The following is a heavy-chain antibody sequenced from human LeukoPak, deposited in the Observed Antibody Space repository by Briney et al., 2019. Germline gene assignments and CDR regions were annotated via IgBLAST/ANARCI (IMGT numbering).Heavy chain of an antibody. V-gene: IGHV3-13*01. CDR2: IGIVGDT. D-gene: IGHD3-16*02. CDR3: LRDYHGMDV. CDR1: GFTVSEYD. Sequence: GGSLRLSCAASGFTVSEYDMHWVRHATGKGLEWVSAIGIVGDTYYVGSVKGRFTMSRDNASNKVHLQMNSLRDGETGVYYCLRDYHGMDVWGQGTTGIVSS. J-gene: IGHJ6*02.